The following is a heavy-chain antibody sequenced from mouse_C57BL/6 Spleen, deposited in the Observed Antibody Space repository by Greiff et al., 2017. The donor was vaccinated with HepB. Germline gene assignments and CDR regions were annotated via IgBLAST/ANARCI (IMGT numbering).Heavy chain of an antibody. D-gene: IGHD2-2*01. CDR2: IYPGDGDT. CDR3: ARDMVTTGFDY. CDR1: GYAFSSYW. J-gene: IGHJ2*01. Sequence: QVQLKESGAELVKPGASVKISCKASGYAFSSYWMNWVKQRPGKGLEWIGQIYPGDGDTNYNGKFKGKATLTADKSSSTAYMQLSSLTSEDSAVYLCARDMVTTGFDYWGQGTTLTVSS. V-gene: IGHV1-80*01.